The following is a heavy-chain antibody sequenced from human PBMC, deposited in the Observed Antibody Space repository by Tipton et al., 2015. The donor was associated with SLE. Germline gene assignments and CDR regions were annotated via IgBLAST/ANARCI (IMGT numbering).Heavy chain of an antibody. J-gene: IGHJ3*01. V-gene: IGHV3-30*02. CDR3: AREDDAVRNDFGAFHV. CDR2: IRYDRSNK. D-gene: IGHD4-17*01. Sequence: SLRLSCAASGFTFSSYGMHWVRQAPGKGLEWVAFIRYDRSNKYYADSVKGRFTISRDNSKNTLYLQMNSLRAEDTAVYYCAREDDAVRNDFGAFHVWGQGTMVTVSS. CDR1: GFTFSSYG.